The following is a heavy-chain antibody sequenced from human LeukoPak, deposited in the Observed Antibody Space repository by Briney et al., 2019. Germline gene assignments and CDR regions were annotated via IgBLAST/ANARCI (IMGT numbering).Heavy chain of an antibody. D-gene: IGHD3-22*01. CDR2: ISWNSGSI. CDR3: AKDINRSGYYFDY. Sequence: PGRSLRLSCAASGFTFDDYAMHWVRHAPGKGLEWVSGISWNSGSIGYADSVKGRFTISRDNAKNSLYLQMNSLRAEDTALYYCAKDINRSGYYFDYWGQGTLVTVSS. V-gene: IGHV3-9*01. J-gene: IGHJ4*02. CDR1: GFTFDDYA.